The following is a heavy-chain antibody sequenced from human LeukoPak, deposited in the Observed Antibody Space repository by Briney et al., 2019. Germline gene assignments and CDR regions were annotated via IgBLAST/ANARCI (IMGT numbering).Heavy chain of an antibody. D-gene: IGHD1-26*01. CDR2: INHSGST. Sequence: SETLSLTCAVYGGSFSGYYWSWIRQPPGKGLEWIGEINHSGSTNYNPSLKSRVTISLDKSKNQFSLELNSVTAADTALYYCSRGGDSRLHYWGQGTLVPVSS. CDR1: GGSFSGYY. J-gene: IGHJ4*02. CDR3: SRGGDSRLHY. V-gene: IGHV4-34*01.